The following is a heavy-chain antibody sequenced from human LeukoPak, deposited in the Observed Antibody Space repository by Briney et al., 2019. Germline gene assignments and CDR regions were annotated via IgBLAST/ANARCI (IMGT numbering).Heavy chain of an antibody. Sequence: GGSLRLSCAASGFTFSSYSMNWVRQAPGKGLEWGSSISSSSSYIYYADSVKGRFTISRDNAKNSLYLQMNSLRAEDTAVYYCARDCSGGSCYGYWGQGTLVTVSS. CDR3: ARDCSGGSCYGY. D-gene: IGHD2-15*01. CDR1: GFTFSSYS. CDR2: ISSSSSYI. J-gene: IGHJ4*02. V-gene: IGHV3-21*01.